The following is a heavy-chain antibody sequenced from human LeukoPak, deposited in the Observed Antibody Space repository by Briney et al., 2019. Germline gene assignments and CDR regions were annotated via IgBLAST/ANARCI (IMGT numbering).Heavy chain of an antibody. J-gene: IGHJ4*02. V-gene: IGHV4-59*05. Sequence: SETLSLTCTVSGDSISSYYRSWIRQPAGKGLEWIGRIYSSGSTYYNPSLKSRVTISVDTSKNQFSLKLSSVTAADTAVYYCARLRDYYGSGTVGYWGQGTLVTVSS. CDR1: GDSISSYY. CDR3: ARLRDYYGSGTVGY. CDR2: IYSSGST. D-gene: IGHD3-10*01.